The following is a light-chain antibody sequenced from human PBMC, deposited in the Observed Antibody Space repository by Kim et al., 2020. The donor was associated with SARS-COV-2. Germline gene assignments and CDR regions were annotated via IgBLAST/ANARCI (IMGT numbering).Light chain of an antibody. V-gene: IGLV1-47*01. CDR1: SSTIGSNY. CDR3: AAWDDSLSGWV. Sequence: GQRVTISCSASSSTIGSNYVYWYQQLPGTAPKLLIYRNNQRPSGVPDRFSGSKSGTSASLAISGLRSEDEADYYCAAWDDSLSGWVFGGGTQLTVL. CDR2: RNN. J-gene: IGLJ3*02.